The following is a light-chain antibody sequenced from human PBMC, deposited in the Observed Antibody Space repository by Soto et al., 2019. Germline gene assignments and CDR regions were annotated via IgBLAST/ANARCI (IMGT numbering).Light chain of an antibody. V-gene: IGKV3-11*01. Sequence: EIVLTQSPATLSLSPGERATLSCRASQSVSSYLAWYQQKPGQAPRLLIYDASNRATGIPARFSGSGSGTDLTLTISSLEPEDFAVYYCQQRSNWREYTFGQGTKLEIK. J-gene: IGKJ2*01. CDR3: QQRSNWREYT. CDR2: DAS. CDR1: QSVSSY.